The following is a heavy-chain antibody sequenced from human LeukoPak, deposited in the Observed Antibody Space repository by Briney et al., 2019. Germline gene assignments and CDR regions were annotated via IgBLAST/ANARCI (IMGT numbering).Heavy chain of an antibody. J-gene: IGHJ3*02. D-gene: IGHD3-22*01. Sequence: PSETLSLTCTVSGGSISSYYWGWIRQPPGKGLEWSGSIYYSGSTYYNPSLKSRVTISVDTSKNQFSLKLSSVTAADTAVYYCAKGWLTYYYDSSGQNKDAFDIWGQGTMVTVSS. CDR1: GGSISSYY. CDR2: IYYSGST. CDR3: AKGWLTYYYDSSGQNKDAFDI. V-gene: IGHV4-39*07.